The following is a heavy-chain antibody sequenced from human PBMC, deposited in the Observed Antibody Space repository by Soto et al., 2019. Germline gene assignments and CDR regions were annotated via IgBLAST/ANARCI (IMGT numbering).Heavy chain of an antibody. CDR3: AREGCSSTSCYNGDAFDI. J-gene: IGHJ3*02. Sequence: HPGGSLRLSCAASGFTFSSYAMHWVRQAPGKGLEWVAVISYDGSNKYYADSVKGRFTISRDNSKNTLYLQMNSLRAEDTAVYYCAREGCSSTSCYNGDAFDIWGQGTMVTVSS. D-gene: IGHD2-2*02. V-gene: IGHV3-30-3*01. CDR2: ISYDGSNK. CDR1: GFTFSSYA.